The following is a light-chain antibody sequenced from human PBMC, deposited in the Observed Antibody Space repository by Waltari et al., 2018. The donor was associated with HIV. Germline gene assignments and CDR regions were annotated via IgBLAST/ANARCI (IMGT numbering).Light chain of an antibody. CDR3: NSETSAGTYV. CDR2: EVS. CDR1: SSDIGNHKY. V-gene: IGLV2-14*01. J-gene: IGLJ1*01. Sequence: QSALTQPASVPGSPGQSITISCVGTSSDIGNHKYVSWFQHHPGKAPKLIIYEVSNRPAGVSDRFSGSKSGNTASRTISGLQVEDEAEYYCNSETSAGTYVFGTGTKVTVL.